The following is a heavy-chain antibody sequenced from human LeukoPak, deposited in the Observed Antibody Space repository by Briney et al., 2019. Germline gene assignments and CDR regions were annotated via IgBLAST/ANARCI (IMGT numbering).Heavy chain of an antibody. CDR1: GFTFSSYA. V-gene: IGHV3-23*01. J-gene: IGHJ4*02. Sequence: GGSLRLSCAASGFTFSSYAMSWVRRAPGKELEWVSAISGSGGSTYYADSVKGRFTISRDNSKNTLYLQMNSLKTEDTAVYYCTTGGLAARHYVGVFDYWGQGTLVTVSS. CDR2: ISGSGGST. D-gene: IGHD6-6*01. CDR3: TTGGLAARHYVGVFDY.